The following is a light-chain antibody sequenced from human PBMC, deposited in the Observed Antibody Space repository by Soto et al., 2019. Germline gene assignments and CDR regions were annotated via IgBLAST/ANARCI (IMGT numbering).Light chain of an antibody. CDR1: QAVNTR. Sequence: EVVLTQSPDTVSLSPGDRVTLSCRASQAVNTRLAWYQHKPGQAPRLLIYLTSSRATGIPDRFSGSGSGTDFTLTISRLEPEDFAVYYCQQYGSSPWTFGQGTKVDIK. J-gene: IGKJ1*01. V-gene: IGKV3-20*01. CDR2: LTS. CDR3: QQYGSSPWT.